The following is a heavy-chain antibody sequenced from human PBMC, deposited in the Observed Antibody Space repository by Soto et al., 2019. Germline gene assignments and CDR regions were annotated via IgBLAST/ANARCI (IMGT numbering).Heavy chain of an antibody. V-gene: IGHV1-18*01. Sequence: QVQLVQSGTEVKKPGASVKVSCKASGYSFITYGISWVRQAPGQGLEWMGWISADDGETNYAQKFQNRVTMTTDTYTTPAYLELRSLRSDDTAVYYCARDPRQPRHSSRGGGLDPWGQGTLVTVSS. CDR3: ARDPRQPRHSSRGGGLDP. CDR1: GYSFITYG. J-gene: IGHJ5*02. D-gene: IGHD6-13*01. CDR2: ISADDGET.